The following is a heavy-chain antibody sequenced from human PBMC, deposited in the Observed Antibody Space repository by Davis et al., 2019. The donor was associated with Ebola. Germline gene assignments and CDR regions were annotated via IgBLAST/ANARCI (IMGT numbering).Heavy chain of an antibody. CDR2: ISSGGGGK. Sequence: PGGSLRLSCAASGFTFSSSAMNWVRQAPGKGLEWVSGISSGGGGKYYADSVKGRLTISRDNSKNTLYLQMDSLRAEDTAVYYCAKDSSLRTEVAGTTYMYYAMDAWGQGTTVTVSS. J-gene: IGHJ6*02. V-gene: IGHV3-23*01. CDR1: GFTFSSSA. CDR3: AKDSSLRTEVAGTTYMYYAMDA. D-gene: IGHD6-19*01.